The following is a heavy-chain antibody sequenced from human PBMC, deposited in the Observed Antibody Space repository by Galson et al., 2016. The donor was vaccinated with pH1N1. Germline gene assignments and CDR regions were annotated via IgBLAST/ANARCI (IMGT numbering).Heavy chain of an antibody. CDR3: ARDPQGYYGDYVGFHY. J-gene: IGHJ4*02. CDR1: GFTFSSYN. D-gene: IGHD4-17*01. Sequence: SLRLSCAASGFTFSSYNMHWVRQAPGKGPEWVAFIRFDGSNRKYASSLKGRFTISRDNSKNTLYLQMDSLRTEDTALYHCARDPQGYYGDYVGFHYWGQGTLVTVSS. V-gene: IGHV3-30*02. CDR2: IRFDGSNR.